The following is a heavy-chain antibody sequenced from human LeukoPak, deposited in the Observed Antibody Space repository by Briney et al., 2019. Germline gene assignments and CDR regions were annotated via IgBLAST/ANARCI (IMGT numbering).Heavy chain of an antibody. D-gene: IGHD5-24*01. V-gene: IGHV3-7*01. Sequence: PGGSLRLSCAGSGFTFSSYWMTWVRQAPGKGLEWVANIKQDGSEKYYVDSVKGRFTISRGNAKNSLYLQMNSLRAEDTAVYYCVREARESGGFDYWGQGTLVTVSS. J-gene: IGHJ4*02. CDR1: GFTFSSYW. CDR3: VREARESGGFDY. CDR2: IKQDGSEK.